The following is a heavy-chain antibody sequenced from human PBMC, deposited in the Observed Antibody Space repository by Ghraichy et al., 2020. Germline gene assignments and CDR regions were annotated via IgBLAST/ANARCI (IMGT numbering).Heavy chain of an antibody. V-gene: IGHV3-9*01. CDR2: ISWNSNNL. Sequence: SLNISCAVSGFTFDDYAMHWVRQGPGKGLEWVSGISWNSNNLGYADSVKGRFTISRDNAQNSLYLQMNSLRAEDTAFYYCTKAQGPLYSSSSASFDCWGQGTLVTVSS. CDR1: GFTFDDYA. CDR3: TKAQGPLYSSSSASFDC. J-gene: IGHJ4*02. D-gene: IGHD6-6*01.